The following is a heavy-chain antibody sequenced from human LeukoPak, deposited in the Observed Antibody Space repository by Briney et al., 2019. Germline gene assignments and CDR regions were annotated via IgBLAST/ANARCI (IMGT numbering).Heavy chain of an antibody. CDR2: ISYDGSNK. D-gene: IGHD4-17*01. J-gene: IGHJ4*02. CDR3: ARDHVDYGDYRYYFDY. V-gene: IGHV3-30-3*01. Sequence: GGSLRLSCAASGFTFSSYAMHWVRQAPGKGLEWVAVISYDGSNKYYADSVKGRFTISRDNSENTLYLQMNSLRAEDTAVYYCARDHVDYGDYRYYFDYWGQGTLVTVSS. CDR1: GFTFSSYA.